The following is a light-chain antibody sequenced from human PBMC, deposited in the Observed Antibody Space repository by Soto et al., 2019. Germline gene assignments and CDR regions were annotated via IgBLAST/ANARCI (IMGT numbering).Light chain of an antibody. CDR3: QQFSSYPLT. CDR2: DAS. CDR1: QTVRNNY. Sequence: ENVLTQSPGTPSLSPGERATLSRRASQTVRNNYLAWYQQKPGQAPRLLIYDASSRATGIPDRFSGGGSGTDFTLTISRLEPEDFAVYYCQQFSSYPLTFGGGTKVDIK. J-gene: IGKJ4*01. V-gene: IGKV3-20*01.